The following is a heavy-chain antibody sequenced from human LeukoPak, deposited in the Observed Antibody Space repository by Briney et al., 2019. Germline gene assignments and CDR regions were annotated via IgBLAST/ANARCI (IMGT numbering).Heavy chain of an antibody. D-gene: IGHD2-15*01. J-gene: IGHJ6*03. V-gene: IGHV4-4*07. CDR2: ISASGST. CDR3: ARARGYCSGGSCNRADRYYYYMDV. CDR1: GGSISSYY. Sequence: SETLSLTCTVSGGSISSYYWSWIRQPAGKGLEWIGRISASGSTNYNPSLKSRVAMSIDTSKNQFSLKLSSVTAADTAVYYCARARGYCSGGSCNRADRYYYYMDVWGKGTTVTVSS.